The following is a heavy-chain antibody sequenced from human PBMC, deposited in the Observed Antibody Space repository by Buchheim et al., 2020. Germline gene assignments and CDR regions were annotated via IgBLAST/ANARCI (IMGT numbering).Heavy chain of an antibody. CDR2: INHSGST. J-gene: IGHJ3*02. V-gene: IGHV4-34*01. D-gene: IGHD3-3*01. CDR3: ARGRVTIFGVVIMKYAFDI. CDR1: GGSFSGYY. Sequence: QVQLQQWGAGLLKPSETLSLTCAVYGGSFSGYYWSWIRQPPGKGLEWIGEINHSGSTNYNPSLKSRVTISVDTSKNQFYLKLSSVTAADTAVYYCARGRVTIFGVVIMKYAFDIWGQGT.